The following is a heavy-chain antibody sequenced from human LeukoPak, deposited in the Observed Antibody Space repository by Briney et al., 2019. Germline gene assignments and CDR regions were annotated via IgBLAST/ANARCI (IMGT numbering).Heavy chain of an antibody. CDR3: ARGGRRDSSGSLFDY. CDR2: ISYDGSNK. Sequence: GGSLRLSCAASGFTFSSYAMHWVRQAPGKGLEWVPDISYDGSNKYYADSVKGRFTISRDNSKNTLYLQMNSLRAEDTAVYYCARGGRRDSSGSLFDYWGQGTLVTVSS. CDR1: GFTFSSYA. V-gene: IGHV3-30*04. D-gene: IGHD3-22*01. J-gene: IGHJ4*02.